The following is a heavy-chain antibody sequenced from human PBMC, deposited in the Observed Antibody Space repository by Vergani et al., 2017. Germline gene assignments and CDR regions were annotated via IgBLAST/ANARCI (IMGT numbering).Heavy chain of an antibody. CDR1: DSSIMTNPY. V-gene: IGHV4-38-2*01. J-gene: IGHJ6*02. D-gene: IGHD3-10*01. CDR3: AVHRDSGGFFPSAYFDGMDV. Sequence: QVQLQESGPGLVKPSETLTLTCDVSDSSIMTNPYWGWFRQSPGNGLEWIGCIHHSGDTHYNSSLKSRVSISIVSSSKFSLSLTSVTAADTAIYDCAVHRDSGGFFPSAYFDGMDVWGHGTTVTVSS. CDR2: IHHSGDT.